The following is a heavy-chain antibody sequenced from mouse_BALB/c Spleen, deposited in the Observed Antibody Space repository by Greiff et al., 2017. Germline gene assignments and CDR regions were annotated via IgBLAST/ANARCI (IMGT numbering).Heavy chain of an antibody. V-gene: IGHV1-54*01. CDR3: ARSEEHYYGSSSSWFAY. CDR2: INPGSGGT. D-gene: IGHD1-1*01. J-gene: IGHJ3*01. CDR1: GYAFTNYL. Sequence: VQLQQSGAELVRPGTSVKVSCKASGYAFTNYLIEWVKQRPGQGLEWIGVINPGSGGTNYNEKFKGKATLTADKSSSTAYMQLSSLTSDDSAVYFCARSEEHYYGSSSSWFAYWGQGTLVTVSA.